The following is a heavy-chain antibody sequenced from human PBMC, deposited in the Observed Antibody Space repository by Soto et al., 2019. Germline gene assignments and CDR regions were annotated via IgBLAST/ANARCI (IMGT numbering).Heavy chain of an antibody. V-gene: IGHV3-64D*06. CDR1: GFTFSSYA. J-gene: IGHJ4*02. Sequence: LRLSCSASGFTFSSYAMHWVRQAPGKGLEYASAISSNGGSTYYADSVKGRFTISRDNSKNTLYLQMSSLRAEDTAVYYCVKDRGPIAAAGPFDYWGQGTLVT. D-gene: IGHD6-13*01. CDR3: VKDRGPIAAAGPFDY. CDR2: ISSNGGST.